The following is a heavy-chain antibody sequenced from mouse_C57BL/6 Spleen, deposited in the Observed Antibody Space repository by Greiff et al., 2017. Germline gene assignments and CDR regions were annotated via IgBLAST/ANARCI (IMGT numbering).Heavy chain of an antibody. CDR3: ARGTTVVANAMDY. CDR2: IYPGDGDT. V-gene: IGHV1-82*01. Sequence: QVQLKESGPELVKPGASVKISCKASGYAFSSSWMNWVKQRPGKGLEWIGRIYPGDGDTNYNGKFKGKAPLTADKSSSTAYMQLSSLTSEDSAVYFCARGTTVVANAMDYWGQGTSVTVSS. J-gene: IGHJ4*01. D-gene: IGHD1-1*01. CDR1: GYAFSSSW.